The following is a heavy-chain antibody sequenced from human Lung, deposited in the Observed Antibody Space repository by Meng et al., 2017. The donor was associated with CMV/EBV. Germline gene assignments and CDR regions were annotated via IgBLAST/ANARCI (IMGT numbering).Heavy chain of an antibody. CDR2: ISSDGSST. CDR3: ARHRADYYFDY. Sequence: GESXKISCAASGFTFSSYWMHWVRQAPGKGLVWVSRISSDGSSTIYADSVKGRFTISRDNAKNTLYLQMNSLRGEDTAVYYCARHRADYYFDYWGQGPRVTVSS. D-gene: IGHD2-21*02. CDR1: GFTFSSYW. J-gene: IGHJ4*02. V-gene: IGHV3-74*01.